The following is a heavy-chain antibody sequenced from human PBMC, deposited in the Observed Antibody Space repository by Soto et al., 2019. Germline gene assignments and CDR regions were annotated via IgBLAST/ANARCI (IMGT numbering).Heavy chain of an antibody. J-gene: IGHJ6*03. CDR3: AKDGVYDCWSGCSSDCDYYTDV. Sequence: QVQLVESGGGVVQPGRSLRLSCAASGFTFSSYGMHWVRQAPGKGLEWVAVISYDGSDKYYADSVKGRFTISRDNSKNTGYLQLSSQTAEGTAVYYCAKDGVYDCWSGCSSDCDYYTDVWGKGTTVTVSS. D-gene: IGHD3-3*01. CDR2: ISYDGSDK. CDR1: GFTFSSYG. V-gene: IGHV3-30*05.